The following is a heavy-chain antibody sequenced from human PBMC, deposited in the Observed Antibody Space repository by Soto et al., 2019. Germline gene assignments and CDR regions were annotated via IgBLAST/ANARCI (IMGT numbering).Heavy chain of an antibody. J-gene: IGHJ6*02. D-gene: IGHD3-9*01. CDR2: ISAYNGNT. CDR3: ARDAELRYFDYYYYGMDV. Sequence: ASVKVSGKASGYTFTIYGISCVLQSPGQGREWMGCISAYNGNTNYAQKLQGRVTMTTDTSTSTAYMELRSLRSDDTAVYYCARDAELRYFDYYYYGMDVWGQGTTVTVSS. CDR1: GYTFTIYG. V-gene: IGHV1-18*04.